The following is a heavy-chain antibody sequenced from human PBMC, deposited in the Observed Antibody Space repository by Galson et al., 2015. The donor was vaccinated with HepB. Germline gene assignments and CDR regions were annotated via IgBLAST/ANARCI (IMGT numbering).Heavy chain of an antibody. V-gene: IGHV3-48*03. Sequence: SLRLACAASGVTFGASEMNWVRQAPGEGLVWISYISSNGYMIYYAGSVRGRVTVFRDNPRDSMYLQMNSLRVEDTAVYYCVRDDALWSWYFDSWGQGILVTVSS. CDR3: VRDDALWSWYFDS. CDR1: GVTFGASE. D-gene: IGHD3-10*01. J-gene: IGHJ4*02. CDR2: ISSNGYMI.